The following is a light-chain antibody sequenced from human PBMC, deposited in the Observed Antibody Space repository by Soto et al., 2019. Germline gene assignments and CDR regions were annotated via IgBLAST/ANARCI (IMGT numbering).Light chain of an antibody. CDR2: DDS. J-gene: IGLJ1*01. V-gene: IGLV3-21*02. Sequence: LTQPASVSGSPGQSITISCTGTSSDVGGYNYVSWYQQKPGQAPVLVVYDDSDRPSGIPERFSGSNSGNTATLTISRVEAGDEADYYCQVWDSSSDHYVFGTGTKVTV. CDR1: SSDVGGYNY. CDR3: QVWDSSSDHYV.